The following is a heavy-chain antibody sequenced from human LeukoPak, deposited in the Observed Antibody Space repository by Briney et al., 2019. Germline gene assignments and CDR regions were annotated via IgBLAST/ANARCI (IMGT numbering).Heavy chain of an antibody. V-gene: IGHV4-34*01. D-gene: IGHD7-27*01. Sequence: SETLSLTCAVYGGSFSGYYWSWIRQPPGKGLEWIGSISYSGNTYYNPSLKSRVTISADTSKNQFSLKLSSVTAADTAVYYCARLHWGSGGSGSFDFWGQGTLVTVSS. CDR3: ARLHWGSGGSGSFDF. J-gene: IGHJ4*02. CDR2: ISYSGNT. CDR1: GGSFSGYY.